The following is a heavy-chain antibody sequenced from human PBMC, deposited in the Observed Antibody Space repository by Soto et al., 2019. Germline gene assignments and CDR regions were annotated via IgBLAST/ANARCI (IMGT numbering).Heavy chain of an antibody. J-gene: IGHJ4*02. CDR1: GFTFSDYA. D-gene: IGHD6-19*01. CDR3: AKGGRQWLVTSDFNY. Sequence: GGSLRLSCAASGFTFSDYAMHWVRQAPGKGLEWVAVVSHDGRNTHYADSVKGRFTISRDSSKNTVSLEITSLRAEDTAVYYCAKGGRQWLVTSDFNYWGQGALVTSPQ. V-gene: IGHV3-30*18. CDR2: VSHDGRNT.